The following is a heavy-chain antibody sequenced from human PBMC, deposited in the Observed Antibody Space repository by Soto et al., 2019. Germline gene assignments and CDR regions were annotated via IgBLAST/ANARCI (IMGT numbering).Heavy chain of an antibody. D-gene: IGHD3-10*01. V-gene: IGHV3-7*05. CDR2: IKQDGSEK. CDR1: GFTFSSYW. Sequence: GGSLRLSCAASGFTFSSYWMSWFRQAPGKGLEWVANIKQDGSEKYYVDSVKGRFTISRDNAKNSLYLQMNSLRAEDTAVYYCTTDPLWFGDWFDPWGQGTLVTVS. CDR3: TTDPLWFGDWFDP. J-gene: IGHJ5*02.